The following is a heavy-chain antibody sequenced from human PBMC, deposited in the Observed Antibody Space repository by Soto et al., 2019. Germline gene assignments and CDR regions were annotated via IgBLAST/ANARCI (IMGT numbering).Heavy chain of an antibody. CDR2: IRSKAYGGTT. V-gene: IGHV3-49*03. CDR1: GFTFGDYA. D-gene: IGHD3-9*01. CDR3: TGDDNRYYDILTAIVYYYGMDV. J-gene: IGHJ6*02. Sequence: GGSLRLSCTASGFTFGDYAMSWFRQAPGKGLEWVGFIRSKAYGGTTEYAASVKGRFTISRDDSKSIAYLQMNSLKTEDTAVYYCTGDDNRYYDILTAIVYYYGMDVWGQGTTVTVSS.